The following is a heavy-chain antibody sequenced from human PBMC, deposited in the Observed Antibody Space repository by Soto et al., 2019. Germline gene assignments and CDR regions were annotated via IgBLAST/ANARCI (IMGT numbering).Heavy chain of an antibody. V-gene: IGHV3-30*18. J-gene: IGHJ5*02. CDR1: GFTFSTYG. CDR3: AKGAYDFWNYLDP. CDR2: ISNDGSEK. D-gene: IGHD3-3*01. Sequence: SGGSLRLSCAASGFTFSTYGMYWVRQAPGKGLEWVSIISNDGSEKYYADSVKDRFTISRDNSKNTLYLQMNSLTFEDTAVYYCAKGAYDFWNYLDPWGQGTLVTVSS.